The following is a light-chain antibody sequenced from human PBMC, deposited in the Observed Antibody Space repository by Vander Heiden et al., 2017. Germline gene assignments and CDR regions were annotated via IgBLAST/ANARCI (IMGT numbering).Light chain of an antibody. J-gene: IGLJ3*02. Sequence: QSALTQPASVSGSPGQSITISCPGPSRDVGGDNYVTWYQHHQGKPPNLMFYEVSNRPSGVSNRFSGPKSGNTASLTISGLQAEDEADYYCSSYTSSSTLRVYGGGTKLTVL. CDR3: SSYTSSSTLRV. CDR2: EVS. CDR1: SRDVGGDNY. V-gene: IGLV2-14*01.